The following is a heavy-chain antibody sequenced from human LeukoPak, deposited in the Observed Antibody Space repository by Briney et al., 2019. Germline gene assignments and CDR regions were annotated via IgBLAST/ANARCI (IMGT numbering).Heavy chain of an antibody. J-gene: IGHJ3*02. CDR1: GYTFTSYG. V-gene: IGHV1-18*01. D-gene: IGHD3-22*01. CDR2: ISAYNGNT. Sequence: ASVKVSCKASGYTFTSYGISWVRQAPGQGLEWMGWISAYNGNTNYAQKLQGRVTMTTDTSTSTAYMELRSLRSDDTAVYYCARGLDYYDSSGIDAFDIWGQGTMVIVSS. CDR3: ARGLDYYDSSGIDAFDI.